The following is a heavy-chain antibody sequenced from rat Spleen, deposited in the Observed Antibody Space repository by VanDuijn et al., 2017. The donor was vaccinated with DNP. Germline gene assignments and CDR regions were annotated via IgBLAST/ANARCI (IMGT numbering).Heavy chain of an antibody. CDR2: ISPSGGST. CDR3: AKDPRDFDY. D-gene: IGHD4-3*01. CDR1: GFTFSNYD. V-gene: IGHV5-27*01. Sequence: EVQLVESGGGLVQPGRSLKLSCAASGFTFSNYDMAWVRQAPTKGLEWVASISPSGGSTYYRDSVRGRFTISRDYARSTLYLQMDSLRSEDTATYYCAKDPRDFDYWGQGVMVTVSS. J-gene: IGHJ2*01.